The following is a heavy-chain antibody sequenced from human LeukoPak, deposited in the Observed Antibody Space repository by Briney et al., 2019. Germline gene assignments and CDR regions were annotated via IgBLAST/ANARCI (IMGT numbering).Heavy chain of an antibody. J-gene: IGHJ4*02. V-gene: IGHV3-21*04. D-gene: IGHD4-17*01. CDR3: ARRSDYGDSFDY. CDR1: GFTFSSYS. Sequence: GGSLRLSCAASGFTFSSYSMNWVRQTPGKGLEWVSSISSSSTYIYYADSVKGRFTISRDNAKNSLYLQMNSPRSEDTAVYYCARRSDYGDSFDYWGQGTLVTVSS. CDR2: ISSSSTYI.